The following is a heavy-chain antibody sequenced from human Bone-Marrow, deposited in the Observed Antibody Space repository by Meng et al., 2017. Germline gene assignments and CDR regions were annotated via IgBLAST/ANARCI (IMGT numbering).Heavy chain of an antibody. CDR1: GGSISSSSYY. J-gene: IGHJ5*02. CDR3: ARDRKDIVVVPAAITWGFDP. CDR2: IYYSGST. D-gene: IGHD2-2*01. V-gene: IGHV4-39*07. Sequence: SETLSLTCTVSGGSISSSSYYWGWIRQPPGKGLEWIGSIYYSGSTYYNPSLKSRVTISVDTSRNQFSLKLSSVTAADTAVYYCARDRKDIVVVPAAITWGFDPWGQGTLVTVSS.